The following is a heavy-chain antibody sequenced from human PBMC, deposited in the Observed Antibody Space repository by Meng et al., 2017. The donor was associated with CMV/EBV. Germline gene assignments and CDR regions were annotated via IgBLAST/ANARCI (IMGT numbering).Heavy chain of an antibody. J-gene: IGHJ4*02. CDR2: IYTSGST. CDR1: GGSISIVSYY. V-gene: IGHV4-61*02. CDR3: ASVQGLGVS. D-gene: IGHD3-10*01. Sequence: LKRSGPGLVSPSQPLSLTSTVLGGSISIVSYYWSWIRRPAGKGLEWIGRIYTSGSTNYNPSLKSRVTISVDTSKNQFSLKLSSVTAADTAVYYCASVQGLGVSWGQGTLVTVSS.